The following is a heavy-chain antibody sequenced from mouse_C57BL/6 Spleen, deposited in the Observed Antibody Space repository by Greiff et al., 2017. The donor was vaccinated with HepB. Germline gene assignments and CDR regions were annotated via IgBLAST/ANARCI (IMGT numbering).Heavy chain of an antibody. Sequence: EVQLQQSGPELVKPGASVKISCKASGYTFTDYYMNWVKQSHGKSLEWIGDINPNNGGTSYNQKFKGKATLTVDKSSSTAYMELRSLTSEDSAVYYCARSQYDYALFAYWGQGTLVTVSA. CDR1: GYTFTDYY. D-gene: IGHD2-4*01. V-gene: IGHV1-26*01. J-gene: IGHJ3*01. CDR2: INPNNGGT. CDR3: ARSQYDYALFAY.